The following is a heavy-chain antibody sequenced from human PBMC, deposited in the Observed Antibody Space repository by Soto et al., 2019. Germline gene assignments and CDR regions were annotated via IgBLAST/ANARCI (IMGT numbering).Heavy chain of an antibody. V-gene: IGHV3-23*01. CDR3: AKVTKRAAAGRYGTHHYGVDV. CDR2: ISGSGGSS. J-gene: IGHJ6*02. CDR1: GFAFSTYG. Sequence: PRGSLRLSCSASGFAFSTYGMTWVRQAPGKGLEWVSVISGSGGSSYYAASVKGRFTISRDNSKNTVFLQMNGLRAEDTAVYYCAKVTKRAAAGRYGTHHYGVDVWGQGTTVTVSS. D-gene: IGHD6-13*01.